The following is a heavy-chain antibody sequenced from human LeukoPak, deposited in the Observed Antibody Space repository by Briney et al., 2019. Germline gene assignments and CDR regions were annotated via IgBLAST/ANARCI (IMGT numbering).Heavy chain of an antibody. CDR1: GFTFSSYE. D-gene: IGHD6-19*01. CDR2: ISSSGSTI. J-gene: IGHJ4*02. CDR3: AKGQWLTWGPDY. V-gene: IGHV3-48*03. Sequence: PGGSLRLSCAASGFTFSSYEMNWVRQAPGKGLEWVSYISSSGSTIYYADSVKGRFTISRDNAKNSLYLQMNSLRAEDTAMYYCAKGQWLTWGPDYWGQGTLVTVSS.